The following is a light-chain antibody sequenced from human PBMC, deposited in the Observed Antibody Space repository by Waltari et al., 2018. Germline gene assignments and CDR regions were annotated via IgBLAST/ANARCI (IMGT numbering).Light chain of an antibody. CDR1: HGIRNY. CDR2: SAS. V-gene: IGKV1-9*01. Sequence: DIQLTQSPSFLSASVRDRVTITCLASHGIRNYLAWYQQKPGKAPKLLIYSASTLQSGVPSRFSGSGSGTEFSLTISSLQPEDFATYYCQQLNSYPLTFGGGTKVEIK. CDR3: QQLNSYPLT. J-gene: IGKJ4*01.